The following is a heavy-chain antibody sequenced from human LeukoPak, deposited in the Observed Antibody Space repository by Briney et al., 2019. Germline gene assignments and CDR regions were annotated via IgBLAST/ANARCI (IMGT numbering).Heavy chain of an antibody. Sequence: TGGSLRLSCAASGFTFSDYYMSWIRQAPGKGLVWVSRINADGSSTDYADSVKGRFTISRDNAKNTLYLQMNSLRAEDTAVYYCARVSVCSSASCYSLFDYWGQGTLVTASP. J-gene: IGHJ4*02. CDR3: ARVSVCSSASCYSLFDY. V-gene: IGHV3-74*01. CDR1: GFTFSDYY. D-gene: IGHD2-2*01. CDR2: INADGSST.